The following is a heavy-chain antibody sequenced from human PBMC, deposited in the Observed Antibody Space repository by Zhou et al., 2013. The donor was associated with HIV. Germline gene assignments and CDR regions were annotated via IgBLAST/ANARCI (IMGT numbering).Heavy chain of an antibody. V-gene: IGHV1-18*01. CDR2: ISTYNGNT. J-gene: IGHJ6*02. Sequence: QIQLVQSGGEVKKPGASVTVSCTASGYTFTSYGISWVRQAPGQGLEWMGWISTYNGNTHFAQKFQGRVTMTTDTSTTTAYMELRSLKSDDTAVYYCAREMVITPSYYGMDVWAKGPRSPSP. CDR1: GYTFTSYG. D-gene: IGHD1-20*01. CDR3: AREMVITPSYYGMDV.